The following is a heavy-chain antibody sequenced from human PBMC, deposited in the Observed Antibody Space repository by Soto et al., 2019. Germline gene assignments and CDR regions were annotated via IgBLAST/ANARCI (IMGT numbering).Heavy chain of an antibody. V-gene: IGHV1-18*01. CDR3: AIACRDEKKYYPCYIDV. J-gene: IGHJ6*02. Sequence: ASVKVSCKASGYTFTSYGISWVRQAPGQGLEWMGWISAYNGNTNYAQKLQGRVTMTTDTSTSTAYMELRSLRSDDTAVYYCAIACRDEKKYYPCYIDVWGQGTTVTLPS. D-gene: IGHD1-26*01. CDR1: GYTFTSYG. CDR2: ISAYNGNT.